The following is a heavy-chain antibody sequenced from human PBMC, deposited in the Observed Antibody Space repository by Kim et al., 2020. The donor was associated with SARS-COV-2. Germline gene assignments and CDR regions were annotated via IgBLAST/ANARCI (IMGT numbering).Heavy chain of an antibody. CDR3: ARGERGGYDFWSGGKAALAFDI. J-gene: IGHJ3*02. CDR1: GGSISSYY. Sequence: SETLSLTCTVSGGSISSYYWSWIRQPPGKGLEWIGYIYYSGSTNYNPSLKSRVTISVDTSKNQFSLKLSSVTAADTAVYYCARGERGGYDFWSGGKAALAFDIWGQGTMVTVSS. CDR2: IYYSGST. V-gene: IGHV4-59*01. D-gene: IGHD3-3*01.